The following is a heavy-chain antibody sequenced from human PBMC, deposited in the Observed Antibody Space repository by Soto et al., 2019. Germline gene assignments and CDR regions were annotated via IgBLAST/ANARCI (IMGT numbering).Heavy chain of an antibody. Sequence: EVQLVESGGGLVKPGGSLRLSCAASGFTFSSYSMNWVRQAPGKGLEWVSSISSSSSYIYYADSVKGRFTISRDNAKNSLYLQMNSLRAEDTAVYYCARDSSLGSYMDVWGKGTTVTVSS. CDR3: ARDSSLGSYMDV. CDR1: GFTFSSYS. V-gene: IGHV3-21*01. J-gene: IGHJ6*03. CDR2: ISSSSSYI. D-gene: IGHD6-6*01.